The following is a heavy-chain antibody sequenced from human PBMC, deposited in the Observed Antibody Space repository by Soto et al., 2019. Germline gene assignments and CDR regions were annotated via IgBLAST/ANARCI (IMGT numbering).Heavy chain of an antibody. V-gene: IGHV3-48*02. Sequence: EVQLVESGGGLVQPGGSLRLSCAASGFTFSSYSMNWVRQAPGKGLEWVSYISSSSSTIYYADSVKGRFTISRDNAKNSLYLQMNSLREEDTAVYYCARDARIAAAGPFDYWGQGTLVTVSS. CDR2: ISSSSSTI. J-gene: IGHJ4*02. D-gene: IGHD6-13*01. CDR3: ARDARIAAAGPFDY. CDR1: GFTFSSYS.